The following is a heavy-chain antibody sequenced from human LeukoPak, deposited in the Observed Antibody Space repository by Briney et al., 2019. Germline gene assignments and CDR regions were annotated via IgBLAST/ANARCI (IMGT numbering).Heavy chain of an antibody. CDR2: INPNSGGT. CDR1: GYTFSGHY. D-gene: IGHD3-3*01. CDR3: ARVPPYYDFWSGYLDGDAFDI. V-gene: IGHV1-2*02. J-gene: IGHJ3*02. Sequence: ASVKVSCKASGYTFSGHYMHWVRQAPGQGLEWMGWINPNSGGTNYAQKFQGRVTMTRDTSISTAYMELSRLRSDDTAVYYCARVPPYYDFWSGYLDGDAFDIWGQGTMVTVSS.